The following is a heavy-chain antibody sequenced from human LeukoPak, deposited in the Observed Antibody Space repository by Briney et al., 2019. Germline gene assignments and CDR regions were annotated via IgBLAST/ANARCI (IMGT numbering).Heavy chain of an antibody. CDR3: ARDRHGSGTYNYYGMDV. Sequence: GASVKVSCKASGYTFTGYYMHWVRQAPGQGLEWMGIINPSGGSTTYAQKFQGRVTITRDTSTSTAYMEVSSLRSEDTAVYYCARDRHGSGTYNYYGMDVWGQGTTVTVSS. D-gene: IGHD3-10*01. CDR2: INPSGGST. V-gene: IGHV1-46*01. J-gene: IGHJ6*02. CDR1: GYTFTGYY.